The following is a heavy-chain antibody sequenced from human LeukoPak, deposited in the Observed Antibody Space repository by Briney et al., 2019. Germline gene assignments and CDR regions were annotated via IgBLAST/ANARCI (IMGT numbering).Heavy chain of an antibody. CDR1: GDSISSGGYY. Sequence: PSQTLSLTCTVSGDSISSGGYYWSWIRLHPGKGLEWIGYIYYSGSTYYNPSLESRLTISVDTSKNQFSLKLSSVTAADTAVYYCARTLCTTSTCYYSHFFAMDVWGQGTTVTVSS. CDR2: IYYSGST. V-gene: IGHV4-31*03. D-gene: IGHD2-2*01. J-gene: IGHJ6*02. CDR3: ARTLCTTSTCYYSHFFAMDV.